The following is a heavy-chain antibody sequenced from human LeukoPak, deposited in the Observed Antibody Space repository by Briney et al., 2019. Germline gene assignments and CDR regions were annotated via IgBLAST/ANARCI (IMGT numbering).Heavy chain of an antibody. V-gene: IGHV3-30*18. CDR1: GFTFSTYG. CDR3: AKDKYYYGSGSDFDY. CDR2: ISYDGSDK. J-gene: IGHJ4*02. Sequence: GGSLRLSCAASGFTFSTYGMHWVRQAPGKGLGWVALISYDGSDKYYVDSVKGRFTISRDNSENTLYLQMTSLRAEDTAVYYCAKDKYYYGSGSDFDYWGQGTLVTVSS. D-gene: IGHD3-10*01.